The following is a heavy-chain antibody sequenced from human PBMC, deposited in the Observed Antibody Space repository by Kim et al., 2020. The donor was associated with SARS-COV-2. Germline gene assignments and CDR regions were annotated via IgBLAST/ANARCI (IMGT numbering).Heavy chain of an antibody. Sequence: GGSLRLSCAASGFTFSSYSMNWVRQAPGKGLEWVSSISSSSSYIYYADSVKGRFTISRDNAKNSLYLQMNSLRAEDTAVYYCARDSGGGSSWFGTGGSYYYGMDVWGQGTTVTVSS. CDR2: ISSSSSYI. D-gene: IGHD6-13*01. V-gene: IGHV3-21*04. CDR1: GFTFSSYS. CDR3: ARDSGGGSSWFGTGGSYYYGMDV. J-gene: IGHJ6*02.